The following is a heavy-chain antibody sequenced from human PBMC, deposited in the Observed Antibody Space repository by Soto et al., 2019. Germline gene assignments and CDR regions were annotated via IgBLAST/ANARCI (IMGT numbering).Heavy chain of an antibody. CDR2: INPRGGST. CDR1: GYTFTSYY. V-gene: IGHV1-46*01. J-gene: IGHJ4*02. Sequence: QVQLVQSGAEVKKPGASVKVSCKASGYTFTSYYMHWVRQAPGQGLEWMGIINPRGGSTSYAQKFQVIVTMTRDTSTSTVYMDGSSLRSEDTAVYSCARDPDNGWNYPTDYWGQGTLVTVSS. CDR3: ARDPDNGWNYPTDY. D-gene: IGHD1-7*01.